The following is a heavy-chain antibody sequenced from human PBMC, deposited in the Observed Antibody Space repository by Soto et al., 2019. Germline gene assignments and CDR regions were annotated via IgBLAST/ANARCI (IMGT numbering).Heavy chain of an antibody. CDR3: AKDLKYSVAGTFYYGMGV. J-gene: IGHJ6*02. Sequence: EVQLVESGGGLVQPGRSLRLSCAASGFTFDDYAMHWVRQAPGKGLEWVSGISWNSGSIGYADSVKGRFTISRDNAKNSLYLQMNSLRAEDTALYYCAKDLKYSVAGTFYYGMGVWGQGTTVTVSS. V-gene: IGHV3-9*01. CDR2: ISWNSGSI. CDR1: GFTFDDYA. D-gene: IGHD6-19*01.